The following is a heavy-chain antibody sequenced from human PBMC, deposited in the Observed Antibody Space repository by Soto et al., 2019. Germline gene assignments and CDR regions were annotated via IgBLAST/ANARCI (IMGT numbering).Heavy chain of an antibody. V-gene: IGHV3-23*01. D-gene: IGHD2-15*01. CDR2: SGGSGDSR. J-gene: IGHJ3*02. CDR1: GSTFTSYA. CDR3: ARELAYCSGGSCYMEGASDI. Sequence: EVQLWESGGVLVQPGGSLRLSCAASGSTFTSYAMSWARQAPGKGLEWVSVSGGSGDSRYYADYVKSRFTISRDNSKNTSNRQMNSLRAEDTAVYYCARELAYCSGGSCYMEGASDIWGQGTMVTVSS.